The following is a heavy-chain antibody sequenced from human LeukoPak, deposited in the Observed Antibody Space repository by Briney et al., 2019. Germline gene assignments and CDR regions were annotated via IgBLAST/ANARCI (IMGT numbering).Heavy chain of an antibody. D-gene: IGHD5-12*01. Sequence: GGSLRLSCSASGFTFTTYGMNWVRQAPGKGLEWVSGIGGSGTRTYYADSVKGRFTISRDNSKNTLYLQMNSLRAEDTAVYYCAKDRKEWLRSVLYYFDYWGQGTLVTVSS. J-gene: IGHJ4*02. CDR2: IGGSGTRT. CDR3: AKDRKEWLRSVLYYFDY. V-gene: IGHV3-23*01. CDR1: GFTFTTYG.